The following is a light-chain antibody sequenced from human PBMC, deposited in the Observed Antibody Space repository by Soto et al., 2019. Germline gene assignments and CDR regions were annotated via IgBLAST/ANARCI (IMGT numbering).Light chain of an antibody. CDR2: GAS. Sequence: EIVLTQSPDTLSLSLGERATLSCRASQSVSSSYLAWYQQKPGQAPRLLIYGASSRATGIPDRFSGSGSGTDFTLTISRLEPEDFAVYYCQQYGSSRTVGQGTKVDIK. J-gene: IGKJ1*01. V-gene: IGKV3-20*01. CDR1: QSVSSSY. CDR3: QQYGSSRT.